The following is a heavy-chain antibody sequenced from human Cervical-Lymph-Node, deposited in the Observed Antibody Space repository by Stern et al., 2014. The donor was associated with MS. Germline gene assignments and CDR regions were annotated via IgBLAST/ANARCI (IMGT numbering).Heavy chain of an antibody. CDR2: VNANGGSA. V-gene: IGHV1-46*01. D-gene: IGHD5/OR15-5a*01. CDR3: ATLYDSSGNYGMEV. Sequence: QMQLVQSGAQVKKPGASLKVSCKGSGYTFIRYYIQWVRQAPGQGLEWMGIVNANGGSARYAQKFQGRVTMASDTSTSTVSMELSSLRSEDTAVYYCATLYDSSGNYGMEVWGQGTTVIVSS. J-gene: IGHJ6*02. CDR1: GYTFIRYY.